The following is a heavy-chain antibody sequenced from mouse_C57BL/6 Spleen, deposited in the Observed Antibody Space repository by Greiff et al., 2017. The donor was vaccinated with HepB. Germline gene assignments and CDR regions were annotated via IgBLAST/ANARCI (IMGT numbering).Heavy chain of an antibody. D-gene: IGHD4-1*01. CDR1: GFTFSSYG. CDR2: ISSGGSYT. V-gene: IGHV5-6*01. CDR3: ARRGTGSYFDY. J-gene: IGHJ2*01. Sequence: EVQLQQSGGDLVKPGGSLKLSCAASGFTFSSYGMSWVRQTPDKRLEWVATISSGGSYTYYPDSVKGRFTISRDNAKNTLYLQMSSLKSEDTAMYYCARRGTGSYFDYWGQGTTLTVSS.